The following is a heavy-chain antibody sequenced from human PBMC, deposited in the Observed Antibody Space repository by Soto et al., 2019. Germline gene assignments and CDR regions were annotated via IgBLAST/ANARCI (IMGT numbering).Heavy chain of an antibody. CDR2: VSCYNGKT. J-gene: IGHJ4*02. Sequence: QVQLVQSGAEVKKPGASVRVSCKASGYTFTNYGISWVRQAPGQGLEWMGWVSCYNGKTNYAQKLRGRVTMTTDTSTSTAYMELRTLRSDDTAVYYCARDEGSHGFDSWGQGTLVTVSS. CDR1: GYTFTNYG. V-gene: IGHV1-18*04. D-gene: IGHD6-19*01. CDR3: ARDEGSHGFDS.